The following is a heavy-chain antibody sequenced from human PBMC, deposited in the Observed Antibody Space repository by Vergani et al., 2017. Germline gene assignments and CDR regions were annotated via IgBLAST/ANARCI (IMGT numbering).Heavy chain of an antibody. J-gene: IGHJ5*02. V-gene: IGHV4-59*01. CDR1: GAAIKDFY. D-gene: IGHD2/OR15-2a*01. CDR3: ARDRELYCRSTTSCHNWFDP. CDR2: VYYTGST. Sequence: QVQLQESGPGLVKPSETLSLTCTVSGAAIKDFYWSWFRQPPGKGLEWIGYVYYTGSTTYNPSLKSRVTISVDTSNNQFSLRMTSLTAADTDIYYCARDRELYCRSTTSCHNWFDPWGQGSLVTVSS.